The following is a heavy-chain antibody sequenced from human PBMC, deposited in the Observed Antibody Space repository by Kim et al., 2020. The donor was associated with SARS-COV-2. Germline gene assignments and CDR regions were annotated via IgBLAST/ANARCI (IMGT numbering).Heavy chain of an antibody. CDR2: SNSDGSST. D-gene: IGHD4-17*01. J-gene: IGHJ4*02. V-gene: IGHV3-74*01. CDR3: ARGPDVDSVGTFAY. CDR1: GFTLSSFW. Sequence: GGSLRLSCAASGFTLSSFWMHWVRQAPGKGLVWVSRSNSDGSSTTYADSVKGRFTISRDNAKNTLYLQMNSLKAEDTAVYYCARGPDVDSVGTFAYWGPGTRDTVSS.